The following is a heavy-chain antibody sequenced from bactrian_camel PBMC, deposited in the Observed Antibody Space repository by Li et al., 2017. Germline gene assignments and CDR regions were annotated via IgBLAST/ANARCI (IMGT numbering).Heavy chain of an antibody. CDR1: ESTYRSGC. CDR2: IDSDGST. CDR3: AADRGYGLGCDDASGY. J-gene: IGHJ6*01. D-gene: IGHD3*01. V-gene: IGHV3S53*01. Sequence: HVQLVESGGGSVEAGGSLRLSCVASESTYRSGCMGWYREAPGQAREGIASIDSDGSTTYIDSVKDRFTISRDNTKNTLYLQMNSLSPEDTGVYYCAADRGYGLGCDDASGYWGQGTQVTVS.